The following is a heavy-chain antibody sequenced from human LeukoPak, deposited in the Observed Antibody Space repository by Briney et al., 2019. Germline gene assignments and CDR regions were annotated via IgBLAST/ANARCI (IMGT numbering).Heavy chain of an antibody. J-gene: IGHJ6*02. CDR1: GYSFTSYW. CDR2: IDPSDSYT. V-gene: IGHV5-10-1*01. Sequence: GESLRISFKGSGYSFTSYWISWVRQMPGKGLEWMGRIDPSDSYTNYSPSFQGHVTISIDKSITTAYLQWSSLKASDTAMYYCARQVDVGNSYGFHFYGLDVWGQGATVTVSS. CDR3: ARQVDVGNSYGFHFYGLDV. D-gene: IGHD5-18*01.